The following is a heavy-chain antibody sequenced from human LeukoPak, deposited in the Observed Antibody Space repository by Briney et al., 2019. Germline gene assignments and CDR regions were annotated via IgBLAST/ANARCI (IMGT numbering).Heavy chain of an antibody. CDR3: ARGSTRDYYFDY. J-gene: IGHJ4*02. CDR1: GGSISSYY. V-gene: IGHV4-34*01. CDR2: INHSGST. D-gene: IGHD5-24*01. Sequence: SSETLSLTCTVSGGSISSYYWSWIRQPPGKGLEWIGEINHSGSTNYNPSLKSRVTISVDASKNQFSLKLSSVTAADTAVYYCARGSTRDYYFDYWGQGTLVTVSS.